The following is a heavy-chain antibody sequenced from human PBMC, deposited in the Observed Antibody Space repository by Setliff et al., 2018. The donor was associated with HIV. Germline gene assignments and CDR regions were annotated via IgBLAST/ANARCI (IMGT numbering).Heavy chain of an antibody. CDR2: IYYTGAT. D-gene: IGHD4-17*01. J-gene: IGHJ3*02. V-gene: IGHV4-39*07. Sequence: SETLSLTCTVSGASLSSSSYYWGWIRQPPGKGLEWIGSIYYTGATSYNPSLKSRVTISVDTSKNQISLRLNSLTAADTAVYYCARGTTLNVVPDAFDIWGQGTMVTVSS. CDR1: GASLSSSSYY. CDR3: ARGTTLNVVPDAFDI.